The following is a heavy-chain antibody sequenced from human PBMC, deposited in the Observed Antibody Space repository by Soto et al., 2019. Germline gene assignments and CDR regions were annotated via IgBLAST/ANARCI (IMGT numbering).Heavy chain of an antibody. V-gene: IGHV1-18*01. CDR1: GYSFTSYA. CDR3: ARGGSMGVVAELDF. J-gene: IGHJ4*02. CDR2: ISGYNGNT. D-gene: IGHD3-16*01. Sequence: QVQLVQSGAEVREPGASVKVSCKASGYSFTSYAISWVRQAPGQGLEWMGWISGYNGNTKYVEKVQGRVTMTTDTSTSTAYMELRSLRSDVTAGYYCARGGSMGVVAELDFWGQGTLVTVSS.